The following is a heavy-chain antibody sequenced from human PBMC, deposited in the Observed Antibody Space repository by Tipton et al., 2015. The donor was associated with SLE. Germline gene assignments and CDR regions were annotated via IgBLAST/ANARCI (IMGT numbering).Heavy chain of an antibody. V-gene: IGHV3-11*04. Sequence: SLRLSCTASGFIFSDFYMSWIRQTPGRGLEWISYIGSSGDNIYYADSVKGRFSVSRDNSRNTVSLQMYSLRVKDTAVYYCARGYTASVADAFDVWGRGTMVTVSS. D-gene: IGHD6-19*01. CDR3: ARGYTASVADAFDV. CDR2: IGSSGDNI. CDR1: GFIFSDFY. J-gene: IGHJ3*01.